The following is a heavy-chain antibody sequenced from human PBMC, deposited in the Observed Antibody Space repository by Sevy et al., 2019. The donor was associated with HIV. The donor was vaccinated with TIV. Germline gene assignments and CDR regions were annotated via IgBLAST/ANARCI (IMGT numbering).Heavy chain of an antibody. D-gene: IGHD6-13*01. CDR3: ARADSSSWPYYYYYGMDV. J-gene: IGHJ6*02. Sequence: SETLSLTCTVSGYSISSGYYWGWIRQPPGKGLEWIGSIYHSGSTYYNPSLKSRFTISVDTSKNQFSLKLSSGTAADTAVYYCARADSSSWPYYYYYGMDVWGQGTTVTVSS. CDR2: IYHSGST. V-gene: IGHV4-38-2*02. CDR1: GYSISSGYY.